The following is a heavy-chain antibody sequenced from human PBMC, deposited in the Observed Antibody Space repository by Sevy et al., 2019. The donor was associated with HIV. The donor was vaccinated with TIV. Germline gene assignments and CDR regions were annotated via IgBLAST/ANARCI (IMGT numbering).Heavy chain of an antibody. J-gene: IGHJ6*02. CDR3: ARSEAGGYDFWSGYLTYYYYGMDV. Sequence: ASVKVSCKASGGTFSSYAISWVRQAPGQGLEWMGGIIPIFGTANYAQKFQGRVTITADESTSTAYMELSSLRSEDTAGYYCARSEAGGYDFWSGYLTYYYYGMDVWGQGTTVTVSS. CDR1: GGTFSSYA. V-gene: IGHV1-69*13. D-gene: IGHD3-3*01. CDR2: IIPIFGTA.